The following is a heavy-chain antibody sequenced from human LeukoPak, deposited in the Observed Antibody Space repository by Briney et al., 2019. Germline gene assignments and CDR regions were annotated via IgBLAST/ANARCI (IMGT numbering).Heavy chain of an antibody. CDR1: GYSFTSYW. CDR3: ARLAGRGYCSGGSCYKFWFDP. V-gene: IGHV5-51*01. Sequence: GESLKISRKGSGYSFTSYWIGWVRQVPGKGLEWVGIIYPGDSDTRYSPSFQGQVTISADKSISTAYLQWSSLKASDTAMYYCARLAGRGYCSGGSCYKFWFDPWGQGTLVTVSS. CDR2: IYPGDSDT. D-gene: IGHD2-15*01. J-gene: IGHJ5*02.